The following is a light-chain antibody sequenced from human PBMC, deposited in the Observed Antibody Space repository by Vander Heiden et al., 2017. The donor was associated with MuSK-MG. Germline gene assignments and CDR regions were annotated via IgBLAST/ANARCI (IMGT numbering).Light chain of an antibody. CDR3: STYGGSNNFVV. CDR2: EVD. V-gene: IGLV2-8*01. CDR1: SSDVGGYNF. Sequence: QSALTQPPSASGSPGQSVTISCTGTSSDVGGYNFVSWYQHHPGTAPNLMIYEVDKRPSGVPDRFSGAKSGNTASLTVSGLQAEDEADYYCSTYGGSNNFVVFGGGTKL. J-gene: IGLJ2*01.